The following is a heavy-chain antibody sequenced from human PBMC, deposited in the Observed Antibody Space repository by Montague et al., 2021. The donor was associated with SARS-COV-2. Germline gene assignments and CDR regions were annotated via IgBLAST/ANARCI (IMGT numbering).Heavy chain of an antibody. CDR1: GGSVSSDNW. CDR2: IYHSGTT. Sequence: SETLSLTCTVSGGSVSSDNWWTWVRQPPGKGLEWIGEIYHSGTTNYNPSLQSRVTISVDKSRNHLSLNLRSVTAADTAMYYCALPLGGARFDPWGRGTLVTVSS. V-gene: IGHV4-4*02. CDR3: ALPLGGARFDP. D-gene: IGHD1-26*01. J-gene: IGHJ5*02.